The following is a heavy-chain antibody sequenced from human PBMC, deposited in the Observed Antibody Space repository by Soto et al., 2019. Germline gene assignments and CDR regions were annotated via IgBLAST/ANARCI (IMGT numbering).Heavy chain of an antibody. J-gene: IGHJ6*02. CDR1: GYSFTSYW. CDR3: ARLEETTVTGYGMDV. CDR2: IYPGDSDT. D-gene: IGHD4-17*01. V-gene: IGHV5-51*01. Sequence: LGETLKISCKGSGYSFTSYWIGWVRQMPGKGLEWMGVIYPGDSDTRYSPSFQGQVTISADKSISTAYLQWSSLKASDTAMYYCARLEETTVTGYGMDVWGQGTTVTVSS.